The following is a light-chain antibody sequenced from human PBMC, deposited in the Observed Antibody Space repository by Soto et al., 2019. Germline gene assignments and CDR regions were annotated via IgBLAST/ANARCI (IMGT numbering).Light chain of an antibody. CDR3: QSWGTGNVV. Sequence: QSVLTQPPSVSGAPGQRVTISCTGSSSNIGAGYDVHWYQQLPGTAPKLLIYGNSNRPSGVPDRFSGSKSGTSASLAITGLQAEDEADYYCQSWGTGNVVLGGGTKLTVL. J-gene: IGLJ2*01. CDR1: SSNIGAGYD. V-gene: IGLV1-40*01. CDR2: GNS.